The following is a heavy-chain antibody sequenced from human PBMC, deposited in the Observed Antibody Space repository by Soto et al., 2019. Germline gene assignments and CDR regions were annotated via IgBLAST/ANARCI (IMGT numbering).Heavy chain of an antibody. CDR3: ARDLWWYLH. D-gene: IGHD2-15*01. Sequence: EVQLLESGGGLVQPGGALRLSCAASGFTFSSHAMSWVRQAPGKGLEWVSSISGGAEGAYYADSVKGRVSISRDNSKNTLFLQMNNLRAADTAVYYCARDLWWYLHWGQGTLVTVSS. J-gene: IGHJ4*02. CDR1: GFTFSSHA. CDR2: ISGGAEGA. V-gene: IGHV3-23*01.